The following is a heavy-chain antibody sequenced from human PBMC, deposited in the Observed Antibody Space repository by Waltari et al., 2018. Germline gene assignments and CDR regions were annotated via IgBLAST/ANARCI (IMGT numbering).Heavy chain of an antibody. V-gene: IGHV3-9*01. CDR3: AKDPSAAGPQYYFDY. Sequence: VQLVESGGGLVQPGRSLRLSCAASGFTFDDYAMHWVRQAPGKGLEWVSGISWNSGSIGYADSVKGRFTISRDNAKNSLYLQMNSLRAEDTALYYCAKDPSAAGPQYYFDYWGQGTLVTVSS. D-gene: IGHD6-13*01. CDR2: ISWNSGSI. J-gene: IGHJ4*02. CDR1: GFTFDDYA.